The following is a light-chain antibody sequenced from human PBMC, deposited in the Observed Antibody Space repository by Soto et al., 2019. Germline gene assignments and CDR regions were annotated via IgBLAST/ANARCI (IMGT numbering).Light chain of an antibody. V-gene: IGKV3-20*01. CDR1: RNINGNY. J-gene: IGKJ1*01. Sequence: EVVLTQSPGTLSLSPGERATLSCRASRNINGNYLGWYQLKRGQAPRLLIYGTSTRATGIPDRYSGSGSGTDFTLTISRLEPEDFAVYYCQQYTDWPLTFGQGTKVEVK. CDR2: GTS. CDR3: QQYTDWPLT.